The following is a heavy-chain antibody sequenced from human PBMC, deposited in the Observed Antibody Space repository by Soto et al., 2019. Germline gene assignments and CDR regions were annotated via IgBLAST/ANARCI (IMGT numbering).Heavy chain of an antibody. CDR1: GGSISSYY. V-gene: IGHV4-59*01. CDR2: IYYSGST. J-gene: IGHJ4*02. CDR3: ARVYPAPYRSGHFDY. Sequence: PSETLSLTCTVSGGSISSYYWSWIRQPPGKGLEWIGYIYYSGSTNYNPSLKSRLTISVDSSKNRFSLKLSSVTAADTSVYYCARVYPAPYRSGHFDYWGQGTLVTVSS. D-gene: IGHD6-19*01.